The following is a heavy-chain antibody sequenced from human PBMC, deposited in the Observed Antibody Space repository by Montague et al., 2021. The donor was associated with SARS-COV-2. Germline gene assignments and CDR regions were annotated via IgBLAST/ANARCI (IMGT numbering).Heavy chain of an antibody. V-gene: IGHV4-4*02. J-gene: IGHJ4*02. CDR2: IYLSGLT. Sequence: SETLSLVCVVADVSLSTTTWGSWVRQSPGKGLEWVGEIYLSGLTQYNPSVKSRVSISLDDSRSQFSLRLTSVTAADAAVYFCARGGLGNRGFDYWGQGTLVTVSS. CDR1: DVSLSTTTW. CDR3: ARGGLGNRGFDY. D-gene: IGHD3/OR15-3a*01.